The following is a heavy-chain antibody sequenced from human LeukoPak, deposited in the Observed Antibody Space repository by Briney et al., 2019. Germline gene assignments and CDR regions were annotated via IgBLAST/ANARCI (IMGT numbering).Heavy chain of an antibody. Sequence: GGSLRLSCAASGFTFSRYAMSWVRQAPGKGLEWVSAISGSGASTYYADSVKGRFTISIDNSKNTLYLQMNSLRVEDTSVYYCAKSMCGYSYGTIDYWGQGTQVTVSS. J-gene: IGHJ4*02. CDR2: ISGSGAST. CDR1: GFTFSRYA. CDR3: AKSMCGYSYGTIDY. V-gene: IGHV3-23*01. D-gene: IGHD5-18*01.